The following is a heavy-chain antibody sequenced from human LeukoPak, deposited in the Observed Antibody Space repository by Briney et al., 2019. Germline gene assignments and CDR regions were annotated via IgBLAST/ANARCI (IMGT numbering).Heavy chain of an antibody. Sequence: PGGSLRLSCAASGFTFSDYYMSWIRQAPGKGLEWVSYISSGGTSMFYADSVKGRFTISRDNAKNSLYLQMNSLRAEDTAVYYCARDLVGATRDYWGQGTLVTVSS. CDR2: ISSGGTSM. CDR3: ARDLVGATRDY. D-gene: IGHD1-26*01. J-gene: IGHJ4*02. V-gene: IGHV3-11*01. CDR1: GFTFSDYY.